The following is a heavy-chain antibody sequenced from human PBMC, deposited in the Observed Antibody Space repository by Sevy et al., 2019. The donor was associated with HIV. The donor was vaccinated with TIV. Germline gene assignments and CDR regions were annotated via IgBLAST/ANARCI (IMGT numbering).Heavy chain of an antibody. CDR3: ARDCSSTSCLWGLDV. D-gene: IGHD2-2*01. J-gene: IGHJ6*02. Sequence: GGSLRLSYAVSGFTFRSYWMSWVRQAPGKGLEWVAHIKVDGSEKYHVDSVKGRFTISRDNAKNSLFLQMNSLRVEDTAVYYCARDCSSTSCLWGLDVWGQGTAVTVSS. CDR2: IKVDGSEK. CDR1: GFTFRSYW. V-gene: IGHV3-7*03.